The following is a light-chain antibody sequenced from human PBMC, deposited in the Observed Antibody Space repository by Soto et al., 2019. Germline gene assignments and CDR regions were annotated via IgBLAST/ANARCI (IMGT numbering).Light chain of an antibody. Sequence: QSALTQPRSVSGSPGQSVTISCTGTSSDVGSYNYVSWYQQHPGKAPKFMIYDVIKRPSGVPDRFSGSKSGNTASLTISGLQAEDEADYYCCSYAGSYKVFGTGTKLTVL. CDR1: SSDVGSYNY. V-gene: IGLV2-11*01. CDR2: DVI. J-gene: IGLJ1*01. CDR3: CSYAGSYKV.